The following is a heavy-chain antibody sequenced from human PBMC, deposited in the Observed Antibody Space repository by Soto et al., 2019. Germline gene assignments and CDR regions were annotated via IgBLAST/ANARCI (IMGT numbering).Heavy chain of an antibody. CDR2: IHHSGST. D-gene: IGHD3-10*01. Sequence: QVQLQESGPGLVKASQTLSLTCNVSGGSISSGGYYWTWIRQHPGKGLEWIGNIHHSGSTFYNPSPXSXTSISVDTSKNQFSLKLSSVTAADTAVYFCVRGVLSWGQGTLVTVSS. J-gene: IGHJ1*01. CDR3: VRGVLS. V-gene: IGHV4-31*03. CDR1: GGSISSGGYY.